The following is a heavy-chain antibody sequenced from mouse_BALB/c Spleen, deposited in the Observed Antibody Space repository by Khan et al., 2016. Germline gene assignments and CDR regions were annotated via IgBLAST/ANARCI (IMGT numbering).Heavy chain of an antibody. CDR2: CNPGSGGI. CDR3: TRGYDWYFDV. Sequence: QVQLQQPGAELVRPGTSVKVSCKASGYAITNYLIEWVQQRPGQGREWIGECNPGSGGINDIEQSKGKAILTADKSYSCAYTPLSSLTSDEPAVSFCTRGYDWYFDVWGAESAVTVTS. D-gene: IGHD1-2*01. J-gene: IGHJ1*01. V-gene: IGHV1-54*01. CDR1: GYAITNYL.